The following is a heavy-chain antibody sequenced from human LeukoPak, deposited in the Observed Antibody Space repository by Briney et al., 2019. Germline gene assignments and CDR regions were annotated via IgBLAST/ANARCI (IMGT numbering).Heavy chain of an antibody. Sequence: GASVKVSCKASGGTFSSYAISWVRQAPGQGLEWMGGIIPIFGTANYAQKFQGGVTITADKSTSTAYMELSSLRSEDTAVYYCAVVRGVGRPYYYMDVWGQGTLVTVSS. D-gene: IGHD3-10*01. CDR2: IIPIFGTA. V-gene: IGHV1-69*06. J-gene: IGHJ6*03. CDR3: AVVRGVGRPYYYMDV. CDR1: GGTFSSYA.